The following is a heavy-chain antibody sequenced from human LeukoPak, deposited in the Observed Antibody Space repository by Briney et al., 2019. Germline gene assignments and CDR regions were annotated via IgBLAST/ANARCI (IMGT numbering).Heavy chain of an antibody. CDR3: AKVGSPACSSTSCYKFDY. J-gene: IGHJ4*02. CDR1: GFSFSTYS. CDR2: ISSSSSYI. Sequence: GGSLRLSCAASGFSFSTYSMNWVRQAPGKGLEWVSSISSSSSYIYDADPVKGRFTISRDNARNSLYLQMNSLRAEDTAVYYCAKVGSPACSSTSCYKFDYWGQGTLVTVSS. D-gene: IGHD2-2*02. V-gene: IGHV3-21*04.